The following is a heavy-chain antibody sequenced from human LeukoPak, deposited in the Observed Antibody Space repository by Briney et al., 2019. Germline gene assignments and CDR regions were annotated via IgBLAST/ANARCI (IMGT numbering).Heavy chain of an antibody. CDR3: AREPITMIGFDP. Sequence: PSETLSLTCTVSGGSISSSSYYWGWFRQPPGKGLEWIGSIYYSGSTYYNPSLKSRVTISVDTSKNQFSLKLSSVTAADTAVYYCAREPITMIGFDPWGQGTLVTVSS. V-gene: IGHV4-39*01. J-gene: IGHJ5*02. CDR2: IYYSGST. CDR1: GGSISSSSYY. D-gene: IGHD3-22*01.